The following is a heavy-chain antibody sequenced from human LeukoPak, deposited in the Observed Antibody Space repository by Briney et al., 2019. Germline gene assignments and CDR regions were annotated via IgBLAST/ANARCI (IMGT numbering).Heavy chain of an antibody. Sequence: ASVKVSCKASGGTFSSYAISWVRQAPGQGLEWMGGIIPIFGTANYAQKFQGRVTITADESTSTAYMELSSLRFEDTAVYYCARTDYGAVADLNWFDPWGQGTLVTVSS. CDR1: GGTFSSYA. D-gene: IGHD6-19*01. V-gene: IGHV1-69*13. J-gene: IGHJ5*02. CDR2: IIPIFGTA. CDR3: ARTDYGAVADLNWFDP.